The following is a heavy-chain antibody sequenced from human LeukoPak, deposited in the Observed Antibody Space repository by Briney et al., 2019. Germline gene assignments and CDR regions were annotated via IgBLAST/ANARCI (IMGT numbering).Heavy chain of an antibody. D-gene: IGHD2-15*01. J-gene: IGHJ4*02. Sequence: ASVKVSCKVSGYTLTELSMHWVRQAPGQGLEWMGWINPNSGGTNYAQKFQGRVAMTRDTSISTAYMELSRLRSDDTAVYYCARGHCSGGSCYFPCDYWGQGTLVTVSS. V-gene: IGHV1-2*02. CDR2: INPNSGGT. CDR1: GYTLTELS. CDR3: ARGHCSGGSCYFPCDY.